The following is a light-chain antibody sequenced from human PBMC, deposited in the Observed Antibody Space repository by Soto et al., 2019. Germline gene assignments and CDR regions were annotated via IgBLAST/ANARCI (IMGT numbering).Light chain of an antibody. CDR2: EFS. J-gene: IGLJ1*01. CDR1: SGDIWIGYN. CDR3: ISYARTSTRIV. V-gene: IGLV2-14*01. Sequence: QSALSQPSAGSRSPGHWSAIPCARGSGDIWIGYNVSWFHHHSGKAPKLIIYEFSNQPSGISNRFSRSKSGNTAPPTISGLQAEDEADYYCISYARTSTRIVFGTGTKVTVL.